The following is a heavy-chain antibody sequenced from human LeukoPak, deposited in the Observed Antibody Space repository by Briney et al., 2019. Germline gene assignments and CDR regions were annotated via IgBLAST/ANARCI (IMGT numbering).Heavy chain of an antibody. V-gene: IGHV3-33*01. D-gene: IGHD2-15*01. J-gene: IGHJ2*01. CDR2: VWPDGNKK. CDR3: VVVVVPAAVWHFDF. CDR1: GFTFSHHG. Sequence: PGTSLRLSCAASGFTFSHHGLHWVRQAPGKGLEWLAIVWPDGNKKLYADSVKGRFIISKDNPKNTVYLQMNSLRVEDTALCYCVVVVVPAAVWHFDFWGSGTLVTVSS.